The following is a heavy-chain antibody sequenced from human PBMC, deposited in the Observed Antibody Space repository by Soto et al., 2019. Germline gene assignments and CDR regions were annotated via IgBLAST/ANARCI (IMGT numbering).Heavy chain of an antibody. CDR1: GFSLNGYE. J-gene: IGHJ3*02. CDR3: ARVFGDYLIDAFDI. D-gene: IGHD4-17*01. Sequence: EAQLVESGGGLVQPGGSLRLSCAAFGFSLNGYEMDWVRQAPGKGLEWVSHIRGSGSPIYYADSVKGRFTISRDNAKNSVFLQMNSLRAEDTAVYYCARVFGDYLIDAFDIWGQGTMVTVSS. V-gene: IGHV3-48*03. CDR2: IRGSGSPI.